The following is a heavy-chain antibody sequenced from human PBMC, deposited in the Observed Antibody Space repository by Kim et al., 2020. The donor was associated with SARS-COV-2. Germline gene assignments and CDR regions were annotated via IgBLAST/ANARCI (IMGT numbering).Heavy chain of an antibody. CDR3: AKSGLYYDGTSYYYPAKI. J-gene: IGHJ3*02. CDR2: ISYDGSNK. D-gene: IGHD3-22*01. CDR1: GITFRNYG. Sequence: GGSLRLSCAASGITFRNYGMHWVRQAPGKGLEWVAIISYDGSNKYYADSVKGRFNISRDNSKNTLYMQMNSLRPEDTALYYCAKSGLYYDGTSYYYPAKIWGQGTMVTVSS. V-gene: IGHV3-30*18.